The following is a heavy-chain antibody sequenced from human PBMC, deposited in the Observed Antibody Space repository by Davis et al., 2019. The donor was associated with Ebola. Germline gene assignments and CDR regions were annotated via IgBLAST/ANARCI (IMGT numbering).Heavy chain of an antibody. V-gene: IGHV3-33*06. D-gene: IGHD1-1*01. J-gene: IGHJ4*02. Sequence: GESLKISCVASGFTLTSYGMNWVRQAPGKGLEWVAAIWYDGTNKHYADSVKGRFTISRDTSENTVYLQMKSLRAEDTAVYYCAKGPETGRFEYWGQGTLVTVSA. CDR2: IWYDGTNK. CDR3: AKGPETGRFEY. CDR1: GFTLTSYG.